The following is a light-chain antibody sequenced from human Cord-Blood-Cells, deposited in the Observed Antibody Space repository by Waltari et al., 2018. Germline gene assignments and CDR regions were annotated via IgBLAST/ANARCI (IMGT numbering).Light chain of an antibody. CDR3: CSYAGSSFWV. V-gene: IGLV2-23*01. Sequence: QSALTQPASVSGSPGQSITISCTGTSSDVGRYNLVSWYQQHPGKAPQLMIYEGSKRPSGVSNRFSGSKSGNTASLTISGLQVEDEADYYCCSYAGSSFWVFGGGTKLTVL. CDR1: SSDVGRYNL. J-gene: IGLJ3*02. CDR2: EGS.